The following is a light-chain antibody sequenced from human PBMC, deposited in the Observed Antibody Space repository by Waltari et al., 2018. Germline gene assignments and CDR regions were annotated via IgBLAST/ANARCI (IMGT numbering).Light chain of an antibody. CDR2: RNN. Sequence: QSVLTQPPSVSGAPGQRVTISCPGSNSNVGINYVSWFQHVPGAAPSLLFYRNNQQTSGVPERFSVSTGGSSSSLAISGLRSEEDADYYCAAWDVSLRGIFGTGTRVTV. CDR3: AAWDVSLRGI. V-gene: IGLV1-47*01. J-gene: IGLJ1*01. CDR1: NSNVGINY.